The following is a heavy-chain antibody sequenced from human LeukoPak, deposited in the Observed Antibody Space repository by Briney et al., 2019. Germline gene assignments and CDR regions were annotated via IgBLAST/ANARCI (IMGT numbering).Heavy chain of an antibody. CDR2: IIQDGSAK. CDR1: GFTFSTYR. J-gene: IGHJ4*02. CDR3: ARVTSYYYNTSGDYYFDY. D-gene: IGHD3-22*01. Sequence: GGSLRLSCVASGFTFSTYRMSWVRQAPGKGLVGVANIIQDGSAKNYVDSAKGRFTISRDNAKNSLYLQMNSLRAEDTAVYYCARVTSYYYNTSGDYYFDYWGQGTLVTVSS. V-gene: IGHV3-7*04.